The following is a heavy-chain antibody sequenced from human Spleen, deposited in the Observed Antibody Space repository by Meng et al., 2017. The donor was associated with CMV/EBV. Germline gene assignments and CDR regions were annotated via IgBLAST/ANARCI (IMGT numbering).Heavy chain of an antibody. CDR2: IIPILGAT. J-gene: IGHJ5*02. D-gene: IGHD3-10*01. Sequence: KVSCKASGGTFSNYAVTWVRPAPGQGLEWMGAIIPILGATNYAQKFQGRVTITTDGSTRAAYMELSSLRSDDTAVYYCARASGWFGPWGQGTLVTVSS. CDR1: GGTFSNYA. V-gene: IGHV1-69*05. CDR3: ARASGWFGP.